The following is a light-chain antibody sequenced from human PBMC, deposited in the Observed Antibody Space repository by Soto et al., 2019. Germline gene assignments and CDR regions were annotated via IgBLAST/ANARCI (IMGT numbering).Light chain of an antibody. Sequence: EIVLTQSPATLSLFPGERATLSCRASQSIGRSLAWYQQRPGQAPRLLIYGASTRAPGIPARFSGSGSGTDFTLTISSLQSEDFAVYYCHQYDHWPQTFGQGTKVDI. CDR1: QSIGRS. J-gene: IGKJ1*01. CDR3: HQYDHWPQT. CDR2: GAS. V-gene: IGKV3-15*01.